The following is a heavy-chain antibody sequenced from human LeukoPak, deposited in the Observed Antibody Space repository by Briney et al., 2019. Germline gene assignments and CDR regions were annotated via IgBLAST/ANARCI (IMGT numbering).Heavy chain of an antibody. CDR2: FHYSGST. V-gene: IGHV4-59*08. CDR3: ARQTEIVGATRLRFDP. CDR1: GGSISSYY. Sequence: SETLSLTCTVSGGSISSYYWSWIRQPPGKGLEWIGYFHYSGSTNYNPSLKSRVTISGDTSKNQFSLRLTSVTAADTAVYYCARQTEIVGATRLRFDPWGQGTLVTVSS. D-gene: IGHD1-26*01. J-gene: IGHJ5*02.